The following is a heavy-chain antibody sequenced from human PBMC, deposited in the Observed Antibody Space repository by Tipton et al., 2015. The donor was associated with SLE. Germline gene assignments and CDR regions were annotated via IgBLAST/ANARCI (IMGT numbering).Heavy chain of an antibody. V-gene: IGHV4-59*11. Sequence: TLSLTCTVSGGSISSHYWSWIRQPPGKGLEWIGYLYYSGSTNYNPSLKSRVTISVDTSKNHFSLRLRSVTAADTAVYYCAREKQQMVPGPYYYMDVWGKGTTVTVSS. CDR2: LYYSGST. D-gene: IGHD6-13*01. CDR1: GGSISSHY. J-gene: IGHJ6*03. CDR3: AREKQQMVPGPYYYMDV.